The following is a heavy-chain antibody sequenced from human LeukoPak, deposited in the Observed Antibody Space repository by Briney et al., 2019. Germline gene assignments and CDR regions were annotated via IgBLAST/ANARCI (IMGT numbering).Heavy chain of an antibody. D-gene: IGHD4-17*01. CDR3: ASGYGDPDLLFYYYGMDV. J-gene: IGHJ6*02. CDR2: IYSGGST. Sequence: PRGSLGLSCAASGFTVSSNYKSWVRQAPGKGLEWVSVIYSGGSTYYADSVKGRFTISRDNSKNTLYLQMNSLRAEDTAVYYCASGYGDPDLLFYYYGMDVWGQGTTVTVSS. V-gene: IGHV3-66*01. CDR1: GFTVSSNY.